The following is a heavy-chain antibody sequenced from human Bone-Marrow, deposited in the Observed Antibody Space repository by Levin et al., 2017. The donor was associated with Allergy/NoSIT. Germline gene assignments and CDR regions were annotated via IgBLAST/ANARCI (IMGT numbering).Heavy chain of an antibody. CDR2: ITARGENT. Sequence: GESLKISCATSGFPFNTYAMNWVRQAPGRGLEWVSAITARGENTYYAESVKGRFTISRDSSKNMLYLQMNSLRVEDTAVYYCAKASVGAVLHVLDIWGQGTMVTVSS. D-gene: IGHD1-26*01. CDR3: AKASVGAVLHVLDI. V-gene: IGHV3-23*01. CDR1: GFPFNTYA. J-gene: IGHJ3*02.